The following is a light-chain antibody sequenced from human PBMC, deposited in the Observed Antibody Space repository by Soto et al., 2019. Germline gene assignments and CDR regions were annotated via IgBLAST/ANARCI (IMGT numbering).Light chain of an antibody. CDR1: SSDVGAYAS. CDR2: VVS. CDR3: SSYTSDNRNYV. J-gene: IGLJ1*01. Sequence: HSALTQPASMSGSHGQSTTSSCPGSSSDVGAYASGTWYQQHPGKAPTLRIYVVSDWPTGVSRRVSGSKSGNTASLTISGLQAEDEAHYYCSSYTSDNRNYVFGTGTKV. V-gene: IGLV2-14*01.